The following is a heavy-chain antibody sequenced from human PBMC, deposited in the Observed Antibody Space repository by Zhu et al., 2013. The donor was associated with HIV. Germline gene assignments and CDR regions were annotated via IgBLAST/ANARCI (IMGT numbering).Heavy chain of an antibody. J-gene: IGHJ4*02. CDR2: INPNSWET. Sequence: QAPGQGPEWMGWINPNSWETTFAPKFHGRVALTRATSSNTIYLYLSNLRPDDTAVYFCATSGRSSGLYWGQGTLVTVSS. CDR3: ATSGRSSGLY. V-gene: IGHV1-2*02. D-gene: IGHD6-6*01.